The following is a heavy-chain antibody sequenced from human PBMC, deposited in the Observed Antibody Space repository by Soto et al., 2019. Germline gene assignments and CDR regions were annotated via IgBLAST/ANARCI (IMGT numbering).Heavy chain of an antibody. CDR1: GFTFSNYA. J-gene: IGHJ4*02. V-gene: IGHV3-23*01. CDR3: AKDRASSWEGPS. D-gene: IGHD6-13*01. Sequence: GGSLRLSCAASGFTFSNYAMSWVRQAPGKGLEWVSALSGSCGWTYYAVSVKGRFTITRDNSENTLYLQMSSMRAEDTAVYYCAKDRASSWEGPSGGQGTLVTVYS. CDR2: LSGSCGWT.